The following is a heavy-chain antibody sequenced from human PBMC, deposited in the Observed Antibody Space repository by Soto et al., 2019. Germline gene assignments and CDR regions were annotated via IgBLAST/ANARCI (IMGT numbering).Heavy chain of an antibody. D-gene: IGHD3-22*01. V-gene: IGHV4-34*01. CDR2: INLTGRT. Sequence: QVQLQQWGAGLLKPSETVSLSCAVYGGSFSASYWGWVRQPPGKGLEWIGEINLTGRTNYNPSLXXXXXXXXXXXXXXXXXXXXXXTAADTAVYYCARVDRSGHYYGRALDVWGQGTMVSVSS. CDR3: ARVDRSGHYYGRALDV. CDR1: GGSFSASY. J-gene: IGHJ3*01.